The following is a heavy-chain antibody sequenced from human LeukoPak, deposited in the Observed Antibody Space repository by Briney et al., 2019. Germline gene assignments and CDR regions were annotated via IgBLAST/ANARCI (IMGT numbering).Heavy chain of an antibody. D-gene: IGHD6-13*01. CDR3: AREATSRLFPASAGKDLDY. V-gene: IGHV1-46*01. CDR1: GYTFTSYF. J-gene: IGHJ4*02. Sequence: ASVKVSCKASGYTFTSYFIHWVRQAPGQGLEWMGIINPSGGSTSYPQKFQGRVTMTRDTSTSTVYMELSSLTSEDTAVYYCAREATSRLFPASAGKDLDYWGQGTLVTVSS. CDR2: INPSGGST.